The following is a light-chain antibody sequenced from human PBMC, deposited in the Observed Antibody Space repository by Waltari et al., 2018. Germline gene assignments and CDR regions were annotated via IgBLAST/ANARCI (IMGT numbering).Light chain of an antibody. CDR2: GAS. CDR3: QQFNDWPRT. CDR1: RSISIN. J-gene: IGKJ1*01. V-gene: IGKV3-15*01. Sequence: EVVMTQSPATLSVSPGGRATLTCRASRSISINLVWYQQRPGQAPRLRIYGASTRATDIPARFSGSGSGTEFTLTISSLQSEDAAVYYCQQFNDWPRTFGQGTKVEVK.